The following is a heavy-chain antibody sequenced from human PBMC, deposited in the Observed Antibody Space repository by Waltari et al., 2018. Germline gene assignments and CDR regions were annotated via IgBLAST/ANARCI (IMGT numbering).Heavy chain of an antibody. CDR2: IIPILGTA. CDR3: AREGSRVGAMGYFDY. V-gene: IGHV1-69*15. Sequence: QVQLVQSGAEVKKPGSSVKVSCKASGGTFSSYAISWVRQAPGQGLEWMGRIIPILGTANYAQKCQGRVTMTADESTSKADMELSSLRSEDTAVYYCAREGSRVGAMGYFDYWGQGTLVTVSS. J-gene: IGHJ4*02. CDR1: GGTFSSYA. D-gene: IGHD1-26*01.